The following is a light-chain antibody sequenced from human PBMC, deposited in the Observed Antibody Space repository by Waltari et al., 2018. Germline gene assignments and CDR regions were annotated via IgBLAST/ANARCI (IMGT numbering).Light chain of an antibody. Sequence: DIQMTQSPSTLSASVGDRVTITCRASQSIKNWLAWYQQTPGKAPKLLIYDASSLESGVPSRFSGRGSETEFTLTISSLQPDDFATYYCQQYNSYSGTFGQGTRLDIK. J-gene: IGKJ5*01. CDR2: DAS. CDR1: QSIKNW. CDR3: QQYNSYSGT. V-gene: IGKV1-5*01.